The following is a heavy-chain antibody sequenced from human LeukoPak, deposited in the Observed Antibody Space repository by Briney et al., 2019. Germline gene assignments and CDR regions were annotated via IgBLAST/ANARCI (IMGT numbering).Heavy chain of an antibody. CDR1: GFTVNTYA. D-gene: IGHD3-10*01. CDR3: AKVLWFGELSNPMDV. J-gene: IGHJ6*02. Sequence: GGSLRLSCAASGFTVNTYAMTWVRQAPGKGLEWVSGLSVGGGNTFYADSVRGRFTNSRDNSKNTLYLQMNSLRAEDTAVYYCAKVLWFGELSNPMDVWGQGTTVTVFS. V-gene: IGHV3-23*01. CDR2: LSVGGGNT.